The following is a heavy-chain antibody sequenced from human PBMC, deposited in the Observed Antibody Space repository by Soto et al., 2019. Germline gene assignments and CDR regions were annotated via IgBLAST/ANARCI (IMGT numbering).Heavy chain of an antibody. CDR3: AREGGYDSPHGC. V-gene: IGHV4-30-4*01. D-gene: IGHD5-12*01. CDR2: TYPSGST. J-gene: IGHJ4*02. CDR1: GGFISNGDYH. Sequence: QVQLQESGPGLVKPSQTLSLICTVCGGFISNGDYHWSWIRHPPGKGLEWVGYTYPSGSTYYNASLRSRVTISIDASKKQLSLKLHSVTAADTAIYYCAREGGYDSPHGCWGQGTLVTVSS.